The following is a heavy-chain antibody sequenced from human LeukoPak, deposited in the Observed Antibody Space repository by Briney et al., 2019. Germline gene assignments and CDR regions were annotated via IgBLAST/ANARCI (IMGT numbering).Heavy chain of an antibody. J-gene: IGHJ4*02. CDR3: ARDGLGYSFDC. V-gene: IGHV3-48*03. CDR1: GFTFSSYE. Sequence: GGSLRLSCAASGFTFSSYEMSWVRQAPGKGLEWVSYISSSGSTIYYADSVKGRFTISRDNAKNSLYLQMNSLRAEDTAFYYCARDGLGYSFDCWGPGTLVTVSS. CDR2: ISSSGSTI. D-gene: IGHD6-13*01.